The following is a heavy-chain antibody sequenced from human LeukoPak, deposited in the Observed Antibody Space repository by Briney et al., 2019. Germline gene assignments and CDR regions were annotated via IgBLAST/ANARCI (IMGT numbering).Heavy chain of an antibody. CDR1: GGSFSDYF. Sequence: SATLSLTCAVNGGSFSDYFWGWFRQPPGKGLEWIGEVNHRGTTSSNPSLKSRVAISVETSKNQFSLELNSVTAADTAVYYCARIHLWPENWFDYWGQGSLVTVSS. CDR2: VNHRGTT. J-gene: IGHJ5*01. D-gene: IGHD3-10*01. CDR3: ARIHLWPENWFDY. V-gene: IGHV4-34*01.